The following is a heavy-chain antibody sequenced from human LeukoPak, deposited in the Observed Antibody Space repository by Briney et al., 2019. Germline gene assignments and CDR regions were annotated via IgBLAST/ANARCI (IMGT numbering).Heavy chain of an antibody. J-gene: IGHJ6*03. Sequence: NPSETLSLTCAVSGDSISNNWWSWVRQSPGMRLEWIGQIFHRGMPNYNPSLKSRVTMSIDKSNNQLSLKMNSVTAADTAVYYCARVMGASWFFYLDVWGKGTTVTVSS. V-gene: IGHV4-4*02. CDR1: GDSISNNW. CDR2: IFHRGMP. CDR3: ARVMGASWFFYLDV. D-gene: IGHD3-16*02.